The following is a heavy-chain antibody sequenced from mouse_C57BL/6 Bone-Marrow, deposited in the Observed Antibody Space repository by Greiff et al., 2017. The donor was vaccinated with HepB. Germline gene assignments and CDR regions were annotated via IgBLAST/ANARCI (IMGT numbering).Heavy chain of an antibody. J-gene: IGHJ1*03. D-gene: IGHD1-1*02. CDR3: ARDFGGYWYFDV. Sequence: EVKLMESGGGLVKPGGSLKLSCAASGFTFSSYAMSWVRQTPEKRLEWVATISDGGSYTYYPDNVKGRFTISRDNAKNNLYLQMSHLKSEDTAMYDCARDFGGYWYFDVWGTGTTVTVSS. CDR1: GFTFSSYA. CDR2: ISDGGSYT. V-gene: IGHV5-4*01.